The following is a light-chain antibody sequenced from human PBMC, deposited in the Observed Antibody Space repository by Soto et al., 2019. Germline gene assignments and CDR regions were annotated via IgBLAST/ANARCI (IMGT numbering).Light chain of an antibody. Sequence: QSVLAQPPSASATPGQTVTISCSGSNSNIGTNTVNWYQQLPGTAPSLLIYTNNQRPSGVPQRFSGSKTGTSASLAIGGLQSEDGADYYCAAWDDSLGAYVFGTGTKVTVL. J-gene: IGLJ1*01. CDR3: AAWDDSLGAYV. V-gene: IGLV1-44*01. CDR2: TNN. CDR1: NSNIGTNT.